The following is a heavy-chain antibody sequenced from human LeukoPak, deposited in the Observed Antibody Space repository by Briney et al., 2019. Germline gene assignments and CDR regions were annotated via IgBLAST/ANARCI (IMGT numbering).Heavy chain of an antibody. V-gene: IGHV3-48*01. J-gene: IGHJ3*02. D-gene: IGHD5-12*01. CDR1: GFTFSSYS. CDR3: ARGVGGYSSIGAFDI. CDR2: ISSSSSTI. Sequence: GGSLRLSCAASGFTFSSYSMNWVRQAPGEGLEWVSYISSSSSTIYYADSVKGRFTISRDNAKNSLYLQMNSLRAEDTAVYYCARGVGGYSSIGAFDIWGQGTMVTVSS.